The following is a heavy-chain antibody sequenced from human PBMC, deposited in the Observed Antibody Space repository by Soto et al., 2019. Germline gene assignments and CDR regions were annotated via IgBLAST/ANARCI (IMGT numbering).Heavy chain of an antibody. CDR1: GYTFTSYY. V-gene: IGHV1-46*01. CDR2: INPSGGST. D-gene: IGHD3-3*01. CDR3: ARDGVVITHSCGMDV. Sequence: GASLKVSCKASGYTFTSYYMHWVRQAPGQGLEWMGIINPSGGSTSYAQKFQGRVTMTRDTSTSTVYMELSSLRSEDTAVYYCARDGVVITHSCGMDVWGQGTTVTVSS. J-gene: IGHJ6*02.